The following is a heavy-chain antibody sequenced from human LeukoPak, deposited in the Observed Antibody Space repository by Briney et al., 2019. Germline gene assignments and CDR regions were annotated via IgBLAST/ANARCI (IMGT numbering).Heavy chain of an antibody. D-gene: IGHD6-19*01. J-gene: IGHJ3*02. CDR3: AKDLGSGWYGQHDAFDI. Sequence: PGGSLRLSCAASGFTFSSYSMNWVRQAPGKGLEWVSYISSSSSTIYYADSVKGRFTISRDNAKNSLYLQMNSLRAEDTAVYYCAKDLGSGWYGQHDAFDIWGQGTMVTVSS. V-gene: IGHV3-48*01. CDR2: ISSSSSTI. CDR1: GFTFSSYS.